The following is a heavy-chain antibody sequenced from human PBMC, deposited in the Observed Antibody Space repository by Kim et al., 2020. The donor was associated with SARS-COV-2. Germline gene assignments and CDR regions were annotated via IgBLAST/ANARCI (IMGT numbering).Heavy chain of an antibody. J-gene: IGHJ4*02. V-gene: IGHV3-30*01. D-gene: IGHD3-10*01. Sequence: SPDAVKARSTISRDNSKNTLYLQMNSLRVEDTAVYYCARDSDDSGSFFDYWGQGTLVTVSS. CDR3: ARDSDDSGSFFDY.